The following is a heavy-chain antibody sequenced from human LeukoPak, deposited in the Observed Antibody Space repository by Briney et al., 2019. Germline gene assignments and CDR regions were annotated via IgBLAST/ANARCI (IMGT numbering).Heavy chain of an antibody. CDR2: MNPNSGNT. CDR3: ARADVVVVVPAARYYYYYMDV. D-gene: IGHD2-2*01. CDR1: GYTFTSYD. V-gene: IGHV1-8*03. J-gene: IGHJ6*03. Sequence: GASVKVSCKASGYTFTSYDINWVRQATGQGLEWMGWMNPNSGNTGYAQKFQGRVTITRNTSISTAYMELSSLRSEDTALYYCARADVVVVVPAARYYYYYMDVWGKGTTVTVSS.